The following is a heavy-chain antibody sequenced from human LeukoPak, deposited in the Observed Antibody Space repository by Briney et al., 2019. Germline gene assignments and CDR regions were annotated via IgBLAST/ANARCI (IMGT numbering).Heavy chain of an antibody. J-gene: IGHJ4*02. D-gene: IGHD6-13*01. V-gene: IGHV4-4*07. CDR1: GGSISSYY. CDR3: AREESSSRHTAHYFDY. CDR2: IYTSGST. Sequence: PSETLSLTCTVSGGSISSYYWSWIRQPAGKGLEWIGRIYTSGSTNYNPSLKRRGTMSVDTSKNQFSLKLSSVTAADTAVYYCAREESSSRHTAHYFDYWGQGTLVTVSS.